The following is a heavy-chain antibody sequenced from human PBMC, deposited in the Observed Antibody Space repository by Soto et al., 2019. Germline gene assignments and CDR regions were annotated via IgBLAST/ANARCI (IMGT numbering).Heavy chain of an antibody. V-gene: IGHV4-39*01. CDR3: ARLNSSGWYRYFDY. CDR1: RCSIRSSSYY. D-gene: IGHD6-19*01. Sequence: SGTLSLTCTVPRCSIRSSSYYWGLIREPPGKGLEWIGSIYYSGSTYHNPSLKSRVTISVDTSKNQFSLKLSSVTAADTAVYYCARLNSSGWYRYFDYWGQGTLVTVSS. J-gene: IGHJ4*02. CDR2: IYYSGST.